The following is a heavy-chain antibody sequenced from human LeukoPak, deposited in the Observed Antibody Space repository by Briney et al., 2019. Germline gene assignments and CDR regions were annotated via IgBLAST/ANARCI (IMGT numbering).Heavy chain of an antibody. CDR2: TSSSDAGK. Sequence: GSLRLSCTVSGLSSYALSWVRRAPGKGLEWVSATSSSDAGKYYADSVRGRFTISRDNSRNTMYLQMNSLRVEDAAVYYCAKFAQRYCSGGSCHPFDYWGQGTLVTVSS. CDR3: AKFAQRYCSGGSCHPFDY. J-gene: IGHJ4*02. V-gene: IGHV3-23*01. CDR1: GLSSYA. D-gene: IGHD2-15*01.